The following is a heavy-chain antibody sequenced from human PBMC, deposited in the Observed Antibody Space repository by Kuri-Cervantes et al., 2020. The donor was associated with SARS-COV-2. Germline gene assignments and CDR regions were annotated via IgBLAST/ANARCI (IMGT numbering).Heavy chain of an antibody. V-gene: IGHV3-66*01. Sequence: GESLKISCAASGFIVSSSYMGWVRQAPGKGLEWVSIIYAGGGTYYADSVKGRFTISRDNSKNTLYLQMNSLRAEDTAVYYCAREGIQLWEGIYYYYGMDVWGQGTTVTVSS. CDR2: IYAGGGT. J-gene: IGHJ6*02. D-gene: IGHD5-18*01. CDR1: GFIVSSSY. CDR3: AREGIQLWEGIYYYYGMDV.